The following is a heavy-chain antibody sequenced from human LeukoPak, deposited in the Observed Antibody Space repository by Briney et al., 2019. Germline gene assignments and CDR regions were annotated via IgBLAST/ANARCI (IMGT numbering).Heavy chain of an antibody. CDR3: ARDWYSSSSAGQVFDY. J-gene: IGHJ4*02. CDR1: GYPISRGYY. D-gene: IGHD6-6*01. CDR2: VYHSGST. Sequence: SETLSLTCTVSGYPISRGYYWGWIRQPPGKGLEWIGSVYHSGSTYQNPSLKSRVTISLDTSKNQFSLKLSSVTAADTAVYYCARDWYSSSSAGQVFDYWGQGTLVTASS. V-gene: IGHV4-38-2*02.